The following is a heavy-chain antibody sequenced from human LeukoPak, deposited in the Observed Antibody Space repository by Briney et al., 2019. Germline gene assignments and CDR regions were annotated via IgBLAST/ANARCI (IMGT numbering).Heavy chain of an antibody. J-gene: IGHJ3*02. CDR1: GLTFSNYG. V-gene: IGHV3-30*03. CDR3: ARAAPEGAFDI. CDR2: ISYDGSNK. Sequence: GRSLRLSCAASGLTFSNYGMHWVRQAPGKGLEWVAVISYDGSNKYYANSVKGRFTISRDNSKNTLYLQMGSLRAEDMAVYYCARAAPEGAFDIWGQGTMVTVSS.